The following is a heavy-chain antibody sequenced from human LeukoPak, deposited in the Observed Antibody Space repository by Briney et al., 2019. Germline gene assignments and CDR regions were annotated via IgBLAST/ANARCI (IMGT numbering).Heavy chain of an antibody. CDR1: GGTFSSYA. CDR2: IIPIFGTA. CDR3: ARDPLGTRPGFDY. J-gene: IGHJ4*02. Sequence: ASVKASCKASGGTFSSYAISWVRQAPGQGLEWMGGIIPIFGTANYAQKFQGRVTITADESTSTAYMELSSLRSEDTAVYYCARDPLGTRPGFDYWGQGTLVTVSS. V-gene: IGHV1-69*13. D-gene: IGHD1-1*01.